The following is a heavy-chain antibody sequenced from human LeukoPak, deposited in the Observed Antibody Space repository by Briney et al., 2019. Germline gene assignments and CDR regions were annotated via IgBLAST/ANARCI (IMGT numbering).Heavy chain of an antibody. J-gene: IGHJ6*03. Sequence: SETLSLTCTVSGGSISSYYWSWIRQPAGKGLEWIGRIYTSGSTNYNPSLKSRVTMSVDTSKNQFSLKLSSVTAADTAVYYCARDRYYYGSGSYYMDVWGKGTTVTVSS. D-gene: IGHD3-10*01. V-gene: IGHV4-4*07. CDR2: IYTSGST. CDR3: ARDRYYYGSGSYYMDV. CDR1: GGSISSYY.